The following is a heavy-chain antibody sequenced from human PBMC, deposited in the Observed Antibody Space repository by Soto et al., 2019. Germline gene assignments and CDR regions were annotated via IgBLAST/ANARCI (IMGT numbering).Heavy chain of an antibody. D-gene: IGHD6-19*01. J-gene: IGHJ3*02. V-gene: IGHV3-23*01. CDR1: GFTFSTYA. CDR2: ISSSGTTT. CDR3: ATTYSSGSSQFDI. Sequence: GGSLRLSCAASGFTFSTYAMSWVRQAPGKGLEWVSVISSSGTTTYYADSVKGRFTISRDNSKNTLYLQMNSLRAEDTAVYYCATTYSSGSSQFDIWGQGTMVTVSS.